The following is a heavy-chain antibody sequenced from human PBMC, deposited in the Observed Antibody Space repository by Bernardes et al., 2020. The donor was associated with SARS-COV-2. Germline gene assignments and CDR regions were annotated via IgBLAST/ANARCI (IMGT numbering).Heavy chain of an antibody. J-gene: IGHJ4*02. V-gene: IGHV3-23*01. CDR1: GFTFSSYA. CDR2: ISGST. D-gene: IGHD7-27*01. CDR3: AKNPNWDYFDY. Sequence: GGSLRLSCAASGFTFSSYAMSWVRQAPGKGLEWVSSISGSTYYADSVKGRFTISRDNSENTLYLQMNSLRVEDTAIYYCAKNPNWDYFDYWGQGTLVTDSS.